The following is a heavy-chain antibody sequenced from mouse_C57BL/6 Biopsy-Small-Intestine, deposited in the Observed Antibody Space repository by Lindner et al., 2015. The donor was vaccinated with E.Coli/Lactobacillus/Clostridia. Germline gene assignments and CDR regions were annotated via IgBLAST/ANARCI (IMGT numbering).Heavy chain of an antibody. CDR1: GFTFSSYA. CDR3: ARGDGYSAWFAY. J-gene: IGHJ3*01. Sequence: VQLQESGGGLVKPGGSLKLSCAASGFTFSSYAMSWVRQTPEKRLEWVATISDGGSYTYYPDNVKGRFTISRDNAKNNLYLQMSHLKSEDTAMYYRARGDGYSAWFAYWGQGTLVTVSA. V-gene: IGHV5-4*01. CDR2: ISDGGSYT. D-gene: IGHD2-3*01.